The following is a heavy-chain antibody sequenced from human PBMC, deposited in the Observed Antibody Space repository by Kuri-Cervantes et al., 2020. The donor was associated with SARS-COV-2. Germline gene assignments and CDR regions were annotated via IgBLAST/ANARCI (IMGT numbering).Heavy chain of an antibody. V-gene: IGHV1-24*01. CDR2: FDPEDGET. CDR3: ATTDTAMVPEFDY. Sequence: VYDSRKVSGYTLTELSMHWVRQAPGKGLEWMGGFDPEDGETIYAQKFQGRVTMTEDTSTDTAYMELSSLRSEDTAVYYCATTDTAMVPEFDYWGQGTLVTVSS. D-gene: IGHD5-18*01. CDR1: GYTLTELS. J-gene: IGHJ4*02.